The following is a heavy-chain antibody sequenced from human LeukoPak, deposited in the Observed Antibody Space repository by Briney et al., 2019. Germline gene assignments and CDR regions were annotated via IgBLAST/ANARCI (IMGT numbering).Heavy chain of an antibody. Sequence: PGGSLRLSCAASGFIFSNYDMYWVRQAPGKGLEWVAVISYDGSNKYCADSVKGRFTISRDYSKNTLYLQINSLRAEDTAVYYCATVPGGASYSYYMGVWGRGTTVTVSS. D-gene: IGHD2-21*01. V-gene: IGHV3-30-3*01. CDR2: ISYDGSNK. CDR1: GFIFSNYD. J-gene: IGHJ6*03. CDR3: ATVPGGASYSYYMGV.